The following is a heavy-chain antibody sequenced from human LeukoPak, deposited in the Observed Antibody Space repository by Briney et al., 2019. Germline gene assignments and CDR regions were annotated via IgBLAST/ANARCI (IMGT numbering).Heavy chain of an antibody. Sequence: GGSLRLSCAASGFTFTSYWMHWVRQAPGKGLVWVSRINGDGTIATYADSVKGRFTISRDNAKNTVYLQMNSLRAEDTAVYYSLSGLVRDGYNNNNYWGQGTLVTVSS. V-gene: IGHV3-74*01. D-gene: IGHD5-24*01. CDR1: GFTFTSYW. CDR2: INGDGTIA. J-gene: IGHJ4*02. CDR3: LSGLVRDGYNNNNY.